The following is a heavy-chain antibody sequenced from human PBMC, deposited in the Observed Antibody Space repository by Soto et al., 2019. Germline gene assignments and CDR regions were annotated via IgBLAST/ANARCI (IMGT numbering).Heavy chain of an antibody. CDR2: IYYSGNT. CDR3: AQALVFTGGDGFDI. D-gene: IGHD1-1*01. V-gene: IGHV4-31*02. Sequence: QVRLQEWGPGLVKPSQTLSLKCSVSGGSITTGGRYWSWIRQLPGKGLEWIGDIYYSGNTYYNASLNSRVTISVEAAKNQSSLKLSSVTAADTAVYYCAQALVFTGGDGFDIWGQGRLVTVSS. J-gene: IGHJ3*02. CDR1: GGSITTGGRY.